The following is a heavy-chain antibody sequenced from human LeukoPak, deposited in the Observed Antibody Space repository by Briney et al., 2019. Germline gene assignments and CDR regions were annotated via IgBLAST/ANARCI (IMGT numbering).Heavy chain of an antibody. CDR3: ARVYGDYVLYYFDY. Sequence: GGSLRLSCAASGFTFSSYWMSWVRQAPGKGLEWVANIKQDGSEKYYVDSVKGRFTISRDNAKNSLYLQMNSLRAEDTAVYYCARVYGDYVLYYFDYWGQGTLVTVSS. CDR2: IKQDGSEK. V-gene: IGHV3-7*04. D-gene: IGHD4-17*01. J-gene: IGHJ4*02. CDR1: GFTFSSYW.